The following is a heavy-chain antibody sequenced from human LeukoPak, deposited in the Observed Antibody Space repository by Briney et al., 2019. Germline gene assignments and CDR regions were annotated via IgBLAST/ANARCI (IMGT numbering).Heavy chain of an antibody. J-gene: IGHJ4*02. CDR3: ARDYGDYGHYFDY. V-gene: IGHV4-59*01. CDR2: IYYSGST. D-gene: IGHD4-17*01. Sequence: PSETLSLTCTVSGGPISRYYWSWIRQPPGKGLEWIGYIYYSGSTNYNPSLKSRVTISVDTSKNQFSLKLSSVTAADTAVYYCARDYGDYGHYFDYWGQGTLVTVSS. CDR1: GGPISRYY.